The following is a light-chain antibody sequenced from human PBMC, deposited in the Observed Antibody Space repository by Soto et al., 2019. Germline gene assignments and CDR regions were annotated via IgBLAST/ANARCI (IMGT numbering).Light chain of an antibody. CDR2: NTN. V-gene: IGLV8-61*01. Sequence: QTVVTQEPSFSVSPGGTVTLTCGLSSGPVFTSSYPNWYQQTPGQAPRTLIFNTNTRSSGVPARFSGSIHGDKAALTITGAQADDDSYYYCLLYLGGGIWVFGGGTKLTVL. CDR1: SGPVFTSSY. CDR3: LLYLGGGIWV. J-gene: IGLJ3*02.